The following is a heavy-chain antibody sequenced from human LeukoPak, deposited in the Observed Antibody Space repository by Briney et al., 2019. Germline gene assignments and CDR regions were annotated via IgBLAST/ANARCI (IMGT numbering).Heavy chain of an antibody. J-gene: IGHJ4*02. Sequence: SVKVSCKASGGTFSSYAISWVRQAPGQGLEWMGGIIPIFGTANYAQKFQGRVTMTRNTSISSAYMELSSLRPEDTAVYYCARHFGTGDNFDYWGQGTLLIVSS. D-gene: IGHD1-1*01. CDR1: GGTFSSYA. V-gene: IGHV1-69*05. CDR3: ARHFGTGDNFDY. CDR2: IIPIFGTA.